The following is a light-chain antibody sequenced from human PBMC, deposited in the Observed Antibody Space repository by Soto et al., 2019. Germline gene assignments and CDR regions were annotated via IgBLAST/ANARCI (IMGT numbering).Light chain of an antibody. CDR1: SSDVGGYNY. Sequence: QSALTQPASVSGSPGQSITISCTGNSSDVGGYNYVSWYQQHPGKAPKLMIYEVSYRPSGVSNRFSGSKSGNTASLTISGLQAEDEAGDYCSSLTSTNTLAFGGGTQVTVL. V-gene: IGLV2-14*01. J-gene: IGLJ2*01. CDR3: SSLTSTNTLA. CDR2: EVS.